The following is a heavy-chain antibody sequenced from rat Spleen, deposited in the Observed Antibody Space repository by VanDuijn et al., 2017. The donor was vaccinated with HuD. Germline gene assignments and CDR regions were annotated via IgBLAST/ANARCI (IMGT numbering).Heavy chain of an antibody. CDR3: ARHYGGYSEYVMDA. J-gene: IGHJ4*01. D-gene: IGHD1-11*01. CDR1: GFTFSNYY. Sequence: EVQLVESGGGLVQPGRSLKLSCAASGFTFSNYYMAWVRQAPTKGLEWVAAIANKGGSTYYPDSVKGRFTISRDIAKSTLYLQMNNLRSEDTATYYCARHYGGYSEYVMDAWGRGASVTVSS. CDR2: IANKGGST. V-gene: IGHV5-25*01.